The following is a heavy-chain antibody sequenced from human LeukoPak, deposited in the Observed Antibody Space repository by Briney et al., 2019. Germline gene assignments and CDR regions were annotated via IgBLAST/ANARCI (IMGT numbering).Heavy chain of an antibody. CDR3: AREKIAAAGKGCWFDP. V-gene: IGHV3-30*02. CDR2: IRHDGSKK. D-gene: IGHD6-13*01. Sequence: PGGSLRLSCGASGFTFSSYGMHWVRQGPGKGLEWVAFIRHDGSKKYHADSVKGRFTISRDNSKNTLYLQMNSLRAEDTAVYYCAREKIAAAGKGCWFDPWGQGTLVTVSS. CDR1: GFTFSSYG. J-gene: IGHJ5*02.